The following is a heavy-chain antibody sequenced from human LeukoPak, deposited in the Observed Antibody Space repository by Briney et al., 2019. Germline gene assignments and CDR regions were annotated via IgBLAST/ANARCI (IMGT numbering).Heavy chain of an antibody. D-gene: IGHD1-1*01. CDR3: ARDTGVGTTGLAFDI. V-gene: IGHV3-53*01. Sequence: GGSLRLSCAASGFTFSSYGMHWVRQAPGKGLEWVSVIYSGGSTYYADSVKGRFTISRDNSKNTLCLQMNSLRAEDTAVYYCARDTGVGTTGLAFDIWGQGTMVTVSS. CDR2: IYSGGST. CDR1: GFTFSSYG. J-gene: IGHJ3*02.